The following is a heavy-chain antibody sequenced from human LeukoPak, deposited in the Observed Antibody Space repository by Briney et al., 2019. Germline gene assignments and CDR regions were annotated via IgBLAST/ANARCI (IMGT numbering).Heavy chain of an antibody. J-gene: IGHJ5*02. D-gene: IGHD3-10*01. V-gene: IGHV4-39*01. CDR1: GGSISSSSYY. CDR3: ARMSMVRGETGWFDP. CDR2: IYYSGST. Sequence: PSETLSLTCTVSGGSISSSSYYWGWIRQPPGKGLEWIGSIYYSGSTYYNPSLKSRVTISVDTSKNQFSLKLSSVTAADTAVYYCARMSMVRGETGWFDPWGQGTLVTVSS.